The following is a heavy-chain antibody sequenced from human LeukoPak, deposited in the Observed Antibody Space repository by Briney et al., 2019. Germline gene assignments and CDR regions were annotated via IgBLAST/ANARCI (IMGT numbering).Heavy chain of an antibody. J-gene: IGHJ4*02. CDR2: IIPIFGTA. CDR3: ARGSLYYYDSSGYYFDY. D-gene: IGHD3-22*01. Sequence: ASVKVSCKASGYTFTSYDISWVRQAPGQGLEWMGGIIPIFGTANYAQKFQGRVTITADESTSTAYMELSSLRSEDTAVYYCARGSLYYYDSSGYYFDYWGQGTLVTVSS. V-gene: IGHV1-69*13. CDR1: GYTFTSYD.